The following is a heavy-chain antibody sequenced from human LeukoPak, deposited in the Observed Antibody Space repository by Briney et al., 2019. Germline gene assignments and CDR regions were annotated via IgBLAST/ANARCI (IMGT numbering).Heavy chain of an antibody. CDR1: GFTFSNYS. D-gene: IGHD2-15*01. CDR2: ISATGGDT. J-gene: IGHJ4*02. Sequence: GGSLRLSCAASGFTFSNYSMIWVRQTPGKGLEWVSSISATGGDTYYLDSVTGRFTISRDNSKNTLYLQMNSLRAEDTAIYYCTKDPHVVASSRVYWGQGIPVTVSS. V-gene: IGHV3-23*01. CDR3: TKDPHVVASSRVY.